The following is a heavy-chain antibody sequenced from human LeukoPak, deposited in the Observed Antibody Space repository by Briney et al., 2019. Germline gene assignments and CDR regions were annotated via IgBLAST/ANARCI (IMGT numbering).Heavy chain of an antibody. Sequence: GGSLRLSCAASGFTFSSYAMHWVRQAPGKGLEWVAVISYDGSNKYYADSVKGRFTISRGNSKNTLYLQMNSLRAEDTAVYYCARDLKEDFWSGYFYYYGMDVWGQGTTVTVSS. CDR3: ARDLKEDFWSGYFYYYGMDV. J-gene: IGHJ6*02. CDR2: ISYDGSNK. D-gene: IGHD3-3*01. CDR1: GFTFSSYA. V-gene: IGHV3-30-3*01.